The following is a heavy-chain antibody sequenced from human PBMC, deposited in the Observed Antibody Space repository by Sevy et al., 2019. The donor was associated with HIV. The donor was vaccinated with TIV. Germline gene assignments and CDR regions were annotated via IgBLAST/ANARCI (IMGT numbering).Heavy chain of an antibody. CDR3: ASSYYESSGYSPLYYYGMDV. D-gene: IGHD3-22*01. CDR2: FIPMFDTA. CDR1: GGTFSNYA. J-gene: IGHJ6*02. Sequence: ASVKVSCKASGGTFSNYAISWVRQAPGQGLEWMGGFIPMFDTANSAQKFQGRVTLTVDGSTSTAYMELSSLRSEDTAVYYCASSYYESSGYSPLYYYGMDVWGQGTTVTVSS. V-gene: IGHV1-69*13.